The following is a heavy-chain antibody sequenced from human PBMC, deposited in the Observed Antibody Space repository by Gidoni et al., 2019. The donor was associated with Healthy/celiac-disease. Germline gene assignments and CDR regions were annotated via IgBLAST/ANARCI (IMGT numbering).Heavy chain of an antibody. D-gene: IGHD2-2*01. CDR2: IYHSGST. CDR3: ASKGYCSSTSCSAHAFDI. Sequence: QVQLQESGPGLVKPSGTLSLTCAVSGGSISSSNWWSWVRQPPGKGLEWIGEIYHSGSTNYHPYLKSRVTRSVDKSKNQFSLKLSSVTAADTAVYYCASKGYCSSTSCSAHAFDIWGQGTMVTVSS. V-gene: IGHV4-4*02. CDR1: GGSISSSNW. J-gene: IGHJ3*02.